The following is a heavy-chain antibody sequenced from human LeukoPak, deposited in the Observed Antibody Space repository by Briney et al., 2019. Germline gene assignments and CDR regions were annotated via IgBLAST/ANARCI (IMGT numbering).Heavy chain of an antibody. CDR3: ARPFLAGGYYMDV. CDR2: ISDDGRKQ. D-gene: IGHD2/OR15-2a*01. Sequence: GGSLRLSCVASGFTFRRHDMHGVRQAQGKGLEGVAVISDDGRKQIYADSVKGRFTISRDNSKNTLYLQMNSLRADDTAVYYCARPFLAGGYYMDVWGKGTTVSVSS. J-gene: IGHJ6*03. V-gene: IGHV3-30*04. CDR1: GFTFRRHD.